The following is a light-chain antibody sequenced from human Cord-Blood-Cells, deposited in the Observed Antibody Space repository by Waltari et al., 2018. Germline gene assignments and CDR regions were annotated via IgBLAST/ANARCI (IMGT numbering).Light chain of an antibody. Sequence: QSALTQPRSVSGSPGQSVTISCTGTSRDVGGYNYVSWYHQHPGKSPKLMIYDVSKRPSGVPDHFSGSKSGNTASLTISGLQAEDEADYYCCSYAGSYTYVFGTGTKVTVL. V-gene: IGLV2-11*01. CDR2: DVS. CDR3: CSYAGSYTYV. J-gene: IGLJ1*01. CDR1: SRDVGGYNY.